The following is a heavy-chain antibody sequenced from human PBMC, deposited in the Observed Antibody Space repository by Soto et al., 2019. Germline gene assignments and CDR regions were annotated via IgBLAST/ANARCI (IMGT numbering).Heavy chain of an antibody. D-gene: IGHD2-21*02. J-gene: IGHJ4*02. CDR2: ISYDGSNK. CDR1: GFTFSSYA. CDR3: ANHRGFLVTQYFFDY. V-gene: IGHV3-30-3*01. Sequence: GGSLRLSCAASGFTFSSYAMHWVRQAPGKGLEWVAVISYDGSNKYYADSVQGRFTISRDNSKNTLSLQMNSLRAEDTAIYYCANHRGFLVTQYFFDYWGQGTLVTVSS.